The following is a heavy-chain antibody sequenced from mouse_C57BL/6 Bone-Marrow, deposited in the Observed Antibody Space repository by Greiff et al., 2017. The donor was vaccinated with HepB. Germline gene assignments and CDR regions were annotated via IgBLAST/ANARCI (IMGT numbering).Heavy chain of an antibody. CDR1: GYTFTSYW. J-gene: IGHJ3*01. CDR2: IYPGSGST. CDR3: ASTPVVARVFAY. D-gene: IGHD1-1*01. Sequence: QVQLQQPGAELVKPGASVKMSCKASGYTFTSYWITWVKQRPGQGLEWIGDIYPGSGSTNYNEKFKSKATLTVDTSSSPAYMQLSSLTSEYSAVYYCASTPVVARVFAYWGQGTLVTVSA. V-gene: IGHV1-55*01.